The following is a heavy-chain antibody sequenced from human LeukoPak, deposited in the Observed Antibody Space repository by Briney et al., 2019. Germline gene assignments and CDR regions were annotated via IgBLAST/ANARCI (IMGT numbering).Heavy chain of an antibody. CDR3: GGVVSRIQLQTGWFHP. J-gene: IGHJ5*02. Sequence: ASVKVSCKASGYTFTSYGISWVRQAPAQGLYWMGWISAYNGNTHYAQKLQGRVTNTTDTATSPAYMELRSLRSDDTVVYYCGGVVSRIQLQTGWFHPWGQRTLVTVS. CDR1: GYTFTSYG. V-gene: IGHV1-18*01. CDR2: ISAYNGNT. D-gene: IGHD5-18*01.